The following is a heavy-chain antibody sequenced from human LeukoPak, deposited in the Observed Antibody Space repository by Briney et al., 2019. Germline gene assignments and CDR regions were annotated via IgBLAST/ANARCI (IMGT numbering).Heavy chain of an antibody. CDR2: IHDDGGKS. J-gene: IGHJ4*02. CDR1: GFALSSYA. V-gene: IGHV3-23*01. CDR3: ARDWRSQGKDTSGSYFAPLDH. Sequence: GGSLRLSCAACGFALSSYAMSWLRQAPGKGLEWVSTIHDDGGKSYYADSVKGRFTISRDNSRNTLNLQMDGLRAEDTALYYCARDWRSQGKDTSGSYFAPLDHWGQGTQVTVSS. D-gene: IGHD3-10*01.